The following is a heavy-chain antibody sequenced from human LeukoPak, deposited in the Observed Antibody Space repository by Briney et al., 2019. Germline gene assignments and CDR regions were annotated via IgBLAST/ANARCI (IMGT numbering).Heavy chain of an antibody. CDR1: GFTFDDYT. V-gene: IGHV3-43*01. CDR2: ISWDGGVT. Sequence: GGSLRLSCAASGFTFDDYTMHWVRQAPGKGLEWVSLISWDGGVTYYADSVKGRFTISRDNAKNSLYLQMNSLRAEDTALYYCAKDMGITPSGPDYWGQGTLVTVSS. J-gene: IGHJ4*02. D-gene: IGHD1-14*01. CDR3: AKDMGITPSGPDY.